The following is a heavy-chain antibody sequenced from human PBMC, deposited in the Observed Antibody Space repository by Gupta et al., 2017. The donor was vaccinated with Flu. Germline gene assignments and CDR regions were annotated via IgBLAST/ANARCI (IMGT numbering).Heavy chain of an antibody. CDR2: IYYSGST. J-gene: IGHJ4*02. CDR1: GGSISSSSYY. V-gene: IGHV4-39*01. CDR3: ARTGEGGSYQTDY. Sequence: QLQLQESGPGLVKPSETLSLTCTVSGGSISSSSYYWGWIRQPPGKGLEWIGSIYYSGSTYYNPSLKSRVTISVDTSKNQFSLKLSSVTAADTAVYYCARTGEGGSYQTDYWGQGTLVTVSS. D-gene: IGHD1-26*01.